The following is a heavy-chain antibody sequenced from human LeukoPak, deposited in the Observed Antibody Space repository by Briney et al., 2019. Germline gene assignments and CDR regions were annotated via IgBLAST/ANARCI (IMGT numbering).Heavy chain of an antibody. Sequence: SGGSLRLSCAASGFTFSDYYMSWIRQAPGKGLEWVSYISSSSSTIYYADSVKGRFTISRDNAKNSLYLQMNSLRVEDTAVYYCARDSLTGYSSSWYYDHWGQGTLVTVSS. V-gene: IGHV3-11*04. D-gene: IGHD6-13*01. CDR1: GFTFSDYY. CDR2: ISSSSSTI. J-gene: IGHJ4*02. CDR3: ARDSLTGYSSSWYYDH.